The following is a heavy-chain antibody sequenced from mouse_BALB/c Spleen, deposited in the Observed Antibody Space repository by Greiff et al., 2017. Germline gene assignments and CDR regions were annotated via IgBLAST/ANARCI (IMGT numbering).Heavy chain of an antibody. V-gene: IGHV1-9*01. CDR3: ARGGITTDWYFDV. Sequence: VQLQQSGAELMKPGASVKISCKATGYTFSSCWIEWVKQRPGHGLEWIGEILPGSGSTNYNEKFKGKATFTADTSSNTAYMQLSSLTSEDSAVYYCARGGITTDWYFDVWGAGTTVTVSS. CDR1: GYTFSSCW. CDR2: ILPGSGST. J-gene: IGHJ1*01. D-gene: IGHD1-2*01.